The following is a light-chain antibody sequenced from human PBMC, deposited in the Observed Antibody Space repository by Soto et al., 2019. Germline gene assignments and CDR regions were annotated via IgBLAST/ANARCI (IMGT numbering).Light chain of an antibody. CDR3: QQYGSSSYT. V-gene: IGKV3-20*01. J-gene: IGKJ2*01. CDR1: QSVSSSY. CDR2: GAS. Sequence: EIVLTQSPGTLSLSPVERATHSCRASQSVSSSYLTWYQQKPGQAPRLLIYGASSRATGIPDRFSGSGSGTDFTLAISRLEPEDFAVYYCQQYGSSSYTFGQGTKLESK.